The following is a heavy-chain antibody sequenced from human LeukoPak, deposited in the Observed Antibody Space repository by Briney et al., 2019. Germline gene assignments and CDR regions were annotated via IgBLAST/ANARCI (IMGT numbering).Heavy chain of an antibody. D-gene: IGHD6-13*01. V-gene: IGHV3-48*01. CDR2: ISSTSTSI. J-gene: IGHJ4*02. Sequence: GGSLRLSCAASGFTFSSYSMNWVRQAPGKGLEWVSYISSTSTSIYYADSVKGRFTISRDNARNSLYLQMNSLRAEDTAVYYCAKRGISSSSDYWGQGTLATVSS. CDR1: GFTFSSYS. CDR3: AKRGISSSSDY.